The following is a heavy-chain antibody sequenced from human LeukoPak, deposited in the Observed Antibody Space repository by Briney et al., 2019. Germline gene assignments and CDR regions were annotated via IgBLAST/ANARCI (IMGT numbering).Heavy chain of an antibody. J-gene: IGHJ4*02. D-gene: IGHD3-10*01. CDR2: IYHRGNT. V-gene: IGHV4-4*02. CDR3: ARDLGRYFDY. CDR1: GGSISSNNW. Sequence: PSGTLSLTCAVSGGSISSNNWWSWVRQPPGKGLEWIGEIYHRGNTNYNPSLRSRVTMSIDKSKNQFSLKVYSVTAADTAVYYCARDLGRYFDYWGQGTLVTVSS.